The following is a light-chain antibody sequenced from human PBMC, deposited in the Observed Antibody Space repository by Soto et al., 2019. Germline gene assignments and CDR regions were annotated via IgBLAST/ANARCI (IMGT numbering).Light chain of an antibody. CDR3: QKYNSAPGT. CDR1: QVITNS. J-gene: IGKJ3*01. V-gene: IGKV1-27*01. Sequence: DILMTQSPSSLSASVGDRVTITCRASQVITNSLAWYQQKPGERPNLLIFGASTLHSGVPSRFSGSGSGTEFALTISSLQTEDVATYYCQKYNSAPGTFGPGTKVDIK. CDR2: GAS.